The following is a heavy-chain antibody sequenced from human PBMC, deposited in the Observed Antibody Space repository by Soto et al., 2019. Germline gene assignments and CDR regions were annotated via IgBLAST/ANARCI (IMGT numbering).Heavy chain of an antibody. Sequence: DVQVVESGGGLVQPGGSLRLSCAASGFTVTHHYMIWVRQSPGKGLEWVSLVFADGDTYYAESVKGRFTISRDHFKNTLYLQMNSLTPEDTAIYFCARGPRYDVMTGPRFDPWGQGILVTVSS. CDR3: ARGPRYDVMTGPRFDP. V-gene: IGHV3-66*01. J-gene: IGHJ5*02. D-gene: IGHD3-9*01. CDR2: VFADGDT. CDR1: GFTVTHHY.